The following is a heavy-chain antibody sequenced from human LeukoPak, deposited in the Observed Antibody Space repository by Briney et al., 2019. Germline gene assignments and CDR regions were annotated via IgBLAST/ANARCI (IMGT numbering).Heavy chain of an antibody. CDR3: ARSTEYYDSSGYLGDWFDP. V-gene: IGHV1-69*04. Sequence: SVKVSCKASGYTFTSYGISWVRQAPGQGLEWVGRIIPILDITNYAQKFQGRVTITADKSTSTAYMELSSLRSEDTAMYYCARSTEYYDSSGYLGDWFDPWGQGTLVTVSS. D-gene: IGHD3-22*01. CDR1: GYTFTSYG. CDR2: IIPILDIT. J-gene: IGHJ5*02.